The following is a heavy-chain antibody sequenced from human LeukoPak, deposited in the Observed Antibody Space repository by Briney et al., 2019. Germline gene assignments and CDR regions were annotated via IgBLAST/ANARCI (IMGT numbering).Heavy chain of an antibody. CDR3: ARGARRQLELKLLWFGELFPYYFDY. CDR1: GYTLTELS. V-gene: IGHV1-24*01. CDR2: FDPEDGET. J-gene: IGHJ4*02. D-gene: IGHD3-10*01. Sequence: ASVKVSCKVSGYTLTELSMHWVRQAPGKGLEWMGGFDPEDGETIYAQKFQGRVTMTEDTSTDTAYMELSSLRSEDTAVYYCARGARRQLELKLLWFGELFPYYFDYWGQGTLVTVSS.